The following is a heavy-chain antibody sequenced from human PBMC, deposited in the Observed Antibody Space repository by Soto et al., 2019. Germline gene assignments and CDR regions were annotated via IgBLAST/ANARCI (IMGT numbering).Heavy chain of an antibody. CDR3: AREADCSGGSGFSGGAFDI. Sequence: QVQLVQSGAEVKKPGSSVKVSCKASGGTFSSYAISWVRQAPGQGLEWMGGIIPIFGTAIYAQKFQGRVTSTADESTSTAYMELSSLRSEDTAVYYCAREADCSGGSGFSGGAFDILGQGTMVTVSS. CDR1: GGTFSSYA. CDR2: IIPIFGTA. V-gene: IGHV1-69*01. D-gene: IGHD2-15*01. J-gene: IGHJ3*02.